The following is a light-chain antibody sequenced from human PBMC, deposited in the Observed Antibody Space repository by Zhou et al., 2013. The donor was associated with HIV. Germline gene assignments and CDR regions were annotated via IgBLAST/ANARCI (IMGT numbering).Light chain of an antibody. V-gene: IGKV3-20*01. J-gene: IGKJ2*01. Sequence: EIVLTQSPGTLSLSPGEGATLSCRARQSVSSSYLAWYQQKPGQAPRLLIYGASSRATGIPDRFSGSGSGTDFTLTISRLEPGDFAVYYCQQYGSSPMYTFGQGTKPGDQT. CDR2: GAS. CDR1: QSVSSSY. CDR3: QQYGSSPMYT.